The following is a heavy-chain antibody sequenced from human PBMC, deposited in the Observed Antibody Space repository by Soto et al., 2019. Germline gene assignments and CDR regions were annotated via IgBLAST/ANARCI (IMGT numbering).Heavy chain of an antibody. CDR1: GFTFRPYT. V-gene: IGHV3-21*01. D-gene: IGHD2-15*01. Sequence: PGGSLRLSCVASGFTFRPYTMNWVRQAPGKGLGWISGIRGFSPYPFCPGSVKDRFTIHRDNAKNSLYLQMNSLGVEGTAVYYCARDRGYDAHDYYYNAMDVWGQGTTVTVSS. J-gene: IGHJ6*02. CDR2: IRGFSPYP. CDR3: ARDRGYDAHDYYYNAMDV.